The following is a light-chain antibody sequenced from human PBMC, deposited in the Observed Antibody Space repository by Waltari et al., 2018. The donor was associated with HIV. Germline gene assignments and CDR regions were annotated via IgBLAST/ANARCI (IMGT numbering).Light chain of an antibody. CDR1: SRDVGAYNH. J-gene: IGLJ1*01. CDR3: CSYAGSYTFYV. CDR2: DVS. Sequence: QSALTQPRSVSGSPGQSVTLSCTGTSRDVGAYNHVSWYQQHPGRAPKLMIYDVSQRPSRVPDRFSGSKSGNTASLTISGLQAEDEADYYCCSYAGSYTFYVFGTGTKVTVL. V-gene: IGLV2-11*01.